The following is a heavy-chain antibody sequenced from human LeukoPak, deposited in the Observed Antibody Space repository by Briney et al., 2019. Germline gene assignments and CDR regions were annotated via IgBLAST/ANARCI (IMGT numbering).Heavy chain of an antibody. V-gene: IGHV3-72*01. CDR2: IRNKDNKYII. CDR1: GFTFRAHY. CDR3: ARVGNYLDY. D-gene: IGHD1-26*01. Sequence: PGGSLRLSCAASGFTFRAHYMDWVPQAPEKGLEWVGRIRNKDNKYIIEYAASVKGRFTISRDDSKNKLYLQMNSLKTEDTAVYYCARVGNYLDYWGQGTLVIVSS. J-gene: IGHJ4*02.